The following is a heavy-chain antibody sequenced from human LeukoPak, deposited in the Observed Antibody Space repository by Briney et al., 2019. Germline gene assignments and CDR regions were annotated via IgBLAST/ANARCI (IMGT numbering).Heavy chain of an antibody. Sequence: SETLSLTCTVSGGSISSYYWSWIRQPAGKGLEWIGRIYTSGSTNYNPSLKSRVTMSVDTSKNQFSLKLSSVTAADTAVYYCARSDHYDSNGYYDYWGQGTLVTVSS. CDR1: GGSISSYY. CDR3: ARSDHYDSNGYYDY. CDR2: IYTSGST. V-gene: IGHV4-4*07. J-gene: IGHJ4*02. D-gene: IGHD3-22*01.